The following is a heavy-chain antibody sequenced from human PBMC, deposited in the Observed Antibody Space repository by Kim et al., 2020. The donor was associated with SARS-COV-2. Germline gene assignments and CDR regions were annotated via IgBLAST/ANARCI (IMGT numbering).Heavy chain of an antibody. Sequence: AQKLQGRVTMTTDTSTSTAYMELRSLRSDDTAVYYCARDPAAAGTVRSDYWGQGTLVTVSS. D-gene: IGHD6-13*01. V-gene: IGHV1-18*01. J-gene: IGHJ4*02. CDR3: ARDPAAAGTVRSDY.